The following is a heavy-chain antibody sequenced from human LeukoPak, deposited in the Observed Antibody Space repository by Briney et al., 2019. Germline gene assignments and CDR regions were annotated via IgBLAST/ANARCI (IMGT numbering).Heavy chain of an antibody. Sequence: SVKVSCKASGGTFSSYAISWVRQAPGQGLEWVGGIIPIFGTANYAQKFQGRVTITADESTSTAYMELSSLRSEDTAVYYCASGKKYQLLFNWFDPWGQGTLVTVSS. CDR2: IIPIFGTA. D-gene: IGHD2-2*01. CDR3: ASGKKYQLLFNWFDP. V-gene: IGHV1-69*13. J-gene: IGHJ5*02. CDR1: GGTFSSYA.